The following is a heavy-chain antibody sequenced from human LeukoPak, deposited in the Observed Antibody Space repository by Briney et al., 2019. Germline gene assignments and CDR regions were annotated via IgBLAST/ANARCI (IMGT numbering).Heavy chain of an antibody. CDR1: GYTFTGYY. V-gene: IGHV1-2*02. CDR2: INPNSGGT. J-gene: IGHJ5*02. Sequence: ASVKVSCKASGYTFTGYYMHWVRQAPGQGLEWMGWINPNSGGTNYAQKFQGRVTTTRDTSISTAYMELSRLRSDDTAVYYCARDSRDIVVVPAAPGYNWFDPWGQGTLVTVSS. D-gene: IGHD2-2*01. CDR3: ARDSRDIVVVPAAPGYNWFDP.